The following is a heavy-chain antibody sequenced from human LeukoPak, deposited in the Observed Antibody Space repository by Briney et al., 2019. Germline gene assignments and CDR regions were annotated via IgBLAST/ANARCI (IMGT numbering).Heavy chain of an antibody. V-gene: IGHV3-21*01. Sequence: GSLRLSCAASGFTFSSYTMNWVRQAPGKGPEWVSSITSSSSYIYYADSVKGRFTISRDNSKNTLYLQMNSLRAEDTAVYYCAKLDSSSWYYFDYWGQGTLVTVSS. CDR3: AKLDSSSWYYFDY. J-gene: IGHJ4*02. CDR1: GFTFSSYT. D-gene: IGHD6-13*01. CDR2: ITSSSSYI.